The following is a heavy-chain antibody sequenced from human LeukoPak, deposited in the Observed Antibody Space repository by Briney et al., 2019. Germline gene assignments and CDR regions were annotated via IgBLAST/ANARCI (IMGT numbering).Heavy chain of an antibody. CDR3: AREGYYYDSSGYYYAPRSYYFDY. CDR2: IYSSGST. Sequence: SETLSLTCTVSGGAISGYYWSWIRQPAGKGLEWIGRIYSSGSTSYNPSLKSRVTMSVDTSKNQFSLKLSSVTAADTAVYYCAREGYYYDSSGYYYAPRSYYFDYWGQGTLVTVSS. D-gene: IGHD3-22*01. CDR1: GGAISGYY. J-gene: IGHJ4*02. V-gene: IGHV4-4*07.